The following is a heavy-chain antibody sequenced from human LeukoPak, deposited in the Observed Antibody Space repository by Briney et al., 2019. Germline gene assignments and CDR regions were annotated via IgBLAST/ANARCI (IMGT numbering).Heavy chain of an antibody. J-gene: IGHJ6*03. V-gene: IGHV1-18*01. CDR1: GYTFTSYG. CDR2: ISAYNGNT. D-gene: IGHD6-13*01. CDR3: ARDRGSSWPYYYYYYMDV. Sequence: GASVKVSCKASGYTFTSYGISWVRQAPGQGLEWMGWISAYNGNTNYAQKLQGRVTMTTDTSTSTAYMELRSLRSDVTAVYYCARDRGSSWPYYYYYYMDVWGKGTTVTVSS.